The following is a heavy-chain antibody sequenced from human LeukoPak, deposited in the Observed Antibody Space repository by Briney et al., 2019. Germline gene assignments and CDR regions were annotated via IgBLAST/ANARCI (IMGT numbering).Heavy chain of an antibody. Sequence: SVKVSSKASGGTFSSYAISWVRQAPGQGLEWMGGIIPIFGTANYTQKFQGRDTITPDASTSTAYMEMSSLRSQYTAVYYSARYYGDFIYWGQGTLVTVSS. CDR2: IIPIFGTA. CDR1: GGTFSSYA. V-gene: IGHV1-69*13. J-gene: IGHJ4*02. D-gene: IGHD4-17*01. CDR3: ARYYGDFIY.